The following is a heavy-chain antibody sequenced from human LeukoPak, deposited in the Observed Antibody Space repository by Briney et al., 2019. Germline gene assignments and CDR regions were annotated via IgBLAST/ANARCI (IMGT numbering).Heavy chain of an antibody. V-gene: IGHV3-73*01. J-gene: IGHJ4*02. CDR2: IRTKANSYTT. D-gene: IGHD7-27*01. CDR1: GFTFSGSA. CDR3: RSTATGEPDY. Sequence: GGSLRLSCAASGFTFSGSAMHWVRQASGKGLEWVGRIRTKANSYTTAYAASVKGRFTISRDDSKNTAYLQMNSLKTEDAAVYYCRSTATGEPDYWGQGTLVTVSS.